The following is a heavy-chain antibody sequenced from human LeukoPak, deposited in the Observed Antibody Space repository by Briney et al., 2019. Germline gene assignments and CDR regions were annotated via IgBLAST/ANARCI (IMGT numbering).Heavy chain of an antibody. V-gene: IGHV1-18*01. J-gene: IGHJ4*02. CDR1: GYTFTSYG. CDR2: ISAYNGNT. Sequence: ASVKVSCKVSGYTFTSYGISWVRQAPGQGLEWMGWISAYNGNTNYAQKLQGRVTMTTDTSTSTAYMELRSLRSDDTAVYYCARVRARTNYDILTGYYDYWGQGTLVTVSS. CDR3: ARVRARTNYDILTGYYDY. D-gene: IGHD3-9*01.